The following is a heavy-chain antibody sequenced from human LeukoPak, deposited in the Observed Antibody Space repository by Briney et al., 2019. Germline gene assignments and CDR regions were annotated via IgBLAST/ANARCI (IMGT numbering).Heavy chain of an antibody. CDR3: ARESVDTSSSY. CDR2: VYVSGST. D-gene: IGHD2-2*01. CDR1: GGSLSSYY. V-gene: IGHV4-59*12. J-gene: IGHJ4*02. Sequence: SETLSLTCTVSGGSLSSYYWSWIRQPPGKGLECIGYVYVSGSTNYNPSLKSRVTISVDTSKNQFSLNLSSATAADTAMYFCARESVDTSSSYWGQGTLVTVSS.